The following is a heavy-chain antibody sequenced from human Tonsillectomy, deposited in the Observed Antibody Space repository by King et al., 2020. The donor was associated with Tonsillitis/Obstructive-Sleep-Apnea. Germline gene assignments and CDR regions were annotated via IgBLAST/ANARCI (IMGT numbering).Heavy chain of an antibody. Sequence: QLVQSGAEVKKPGESLKISCKGSGYNFTSYWIGWVRQMPGKGLDYMGIIYLGDSDTRYSPSFQGQVTMSADKSISTAYLQWSSLKASDTAMYYCARHGLATTGGWYFQHWGQGTLVTVSS. D-gene: IGHD6-13*01. CDR2: IYLGDSDT. J-gene: IGHJ1*01. V-gene: IGHV5-51*01. CDR1: GYNFTSYW. CDR3: ARHGLATTGGWYFQH.